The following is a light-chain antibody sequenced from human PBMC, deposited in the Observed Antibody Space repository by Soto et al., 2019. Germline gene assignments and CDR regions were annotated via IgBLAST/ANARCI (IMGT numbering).Light chain of an antibody. CDR2: EVN. CDR3: SSYAGSNNLV. CDR1: SSDVGGYNY. V-gene: IGLV2-8*01. J-gene: IGLJ3*02. Sequence: QSVLTQPPSASGSPGQSVTISCTETSSDVGGYNYVSWYQQHPGKAPKLMIYEVNKRPSGVPDRFSGSKSGNTASLTVSGLQAEDEADYYCSSYAGSNNLVFGGGTQLTVL.